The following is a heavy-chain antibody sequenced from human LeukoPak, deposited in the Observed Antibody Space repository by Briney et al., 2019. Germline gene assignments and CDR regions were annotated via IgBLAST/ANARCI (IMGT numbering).Heavy chain of an antibody. CDR1: GFTFSSYW. CDR3: ARRGITGTTRGWFDP. J-gene: IGHJ5*02. D-gene: IGHD1-20*01. CDR2: IRQDGSEK. Sequence: GGSLRLSCAASGFTFSSYWMSWVRQAPGKGLEWVANIRQDGSEKYYVDSVKGRFTISRDNAENSLYLQMNSLRAEDTAVYYCARRGITGTTRGWFDPWGQGTLVTVSS. V-gene: IGHV3-7*01.